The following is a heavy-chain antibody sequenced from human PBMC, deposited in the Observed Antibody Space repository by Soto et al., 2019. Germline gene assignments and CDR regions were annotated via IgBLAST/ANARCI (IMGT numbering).Heavy chain of an antibody. J-gene: IGHJ6*02. CDR1: GFTFSSCA. CDR2: IIDSGAST. CDR3: AKGRSYYYYYGVDV. V-gene: IGHV3-23*01. Sequence: GGSLRLSCAASGFTFSSCAMGWVRRAPGKGLEWVSDIIDSGASTYYADSVKGRFTISRDNSKSKLYLQMNSLRAEDTALYYCAKGRSYYYYYGVDVWGQGTTVTVSS.